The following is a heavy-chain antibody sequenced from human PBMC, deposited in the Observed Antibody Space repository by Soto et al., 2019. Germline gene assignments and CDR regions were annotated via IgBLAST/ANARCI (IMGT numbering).Heavy chain of an antibody. V-gene: IGHV1-18*01. J-gene: IGHJ4*02. CDR3: AKTYYYDSSGYYPGPNDY. CDR2: ISAYNGNT. CDR1: GYTFTSYG. Sequence: ASVKVSCKASGYTFTSYGISWVRQAPGQGLGWMGWISAYNGNTNYAQKLQGRVTMTTDTSTSTAYMELRSLRSDDTAVYYCAKTYYYDSSGYYPGPNDYWGQGTLVTAPQ. D-gene: IGHD3-22*01.